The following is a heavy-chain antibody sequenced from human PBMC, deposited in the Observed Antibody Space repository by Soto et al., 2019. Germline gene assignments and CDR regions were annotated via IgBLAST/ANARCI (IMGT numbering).Heavy chain of an antibody. Sequence: EVLLLESGGDVVQPGGSLRLPCAASGFTLGKYTMGWVRQAPGKGLEWVAESYSTGGTEYADSVKGRFTISRDNSKNTLFLQMNSLGVEDTALYYCARDREPDGIWTFDSWGQGTLVTVSS. D-gene: IGHD3-9*01. CDR3: ARDREPDGIWTFDS. CDR2: SYSTGGT. V-gene: IGHV3-23*01. J-gene: IGHJ4*02. CDR1: GFTLGKYT.